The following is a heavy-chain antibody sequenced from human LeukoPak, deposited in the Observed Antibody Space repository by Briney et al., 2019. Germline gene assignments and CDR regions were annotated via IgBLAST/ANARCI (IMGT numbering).Heavy chain of an antibody. Sequence: GRSLRLSCAASGFTFSNHGMHWVRQAPGKGLEWVAVISDDGSNKNYADSVKGRFTISRENFKNTLYLQMTSLRAEDTAAYYCARGCGGSPSCYIIDYWGQGTLVTVSS. J-gene: IGHJ4*02. CDR3: ARGCGGSPSCYIIDY. CDR2: ISDDGSNK. D-gene: IGHD2-2*01. V-gene: IGHV3-33*01. CDR1: GFTFSNHG.